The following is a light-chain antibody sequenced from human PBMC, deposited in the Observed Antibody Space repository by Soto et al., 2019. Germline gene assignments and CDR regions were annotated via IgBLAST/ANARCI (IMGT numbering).Light chain of an antibody. Sequence: QSVLTQPASVSGSPGQSITFSCTGTSSDVGSYDYVSWHQQHPGKAPKLIIYDVNNRPSGVPSRFSGSKSGNTASLIISGLQTEDEADYYCCAYSTSSTHVFGTGTKLTVL. V-gene: IGLV2-14*03. CDR1: SSDVGSYDY. CDR2: DVN. J-gene: IGLJ1*01. CDR3: CAYSTSSTHV.